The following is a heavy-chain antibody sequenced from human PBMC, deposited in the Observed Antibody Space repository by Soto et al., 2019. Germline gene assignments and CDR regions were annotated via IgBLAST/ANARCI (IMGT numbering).Heavy chain of an antibody. Sequence: ASVKVSCKTSGYTFSAYYMHWVRQAPGQGLEWMGWINPKSGGTLYAQKFQGRVTMTRDTSISTAYMELSRLRSDDTAVYYCARGGTFAYDTSGYSVYWGQGTLVTVS. CDR1: GYTFSAYY. D-gene: IGHD3-22*01. J-gene: IGHJ4*02. CDR3: ARGGTFAYDTSGYSVY. CDR2: INPKSGGT. V-gene: IGHV1-2*02.